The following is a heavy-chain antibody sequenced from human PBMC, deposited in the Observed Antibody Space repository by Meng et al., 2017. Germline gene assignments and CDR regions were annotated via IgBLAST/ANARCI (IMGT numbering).Heavy chain of an antibody. CDR2: IIPILGIA. D-gene: IGHD4-23*01. CDR3: ARARHGGKTPLGDY. CDR1: GGTFSSYT. V-gene: IGHV1-69*02. J-gene: IGHJ4*02. Sequence: QVQPVQSGAEVKKPGSSVKVSCKASGGTFSSYTISWVRQAPGQGLEWMGRIIPILGIANYAQKFQGRVTMTRDTSTSTVYMELSSLRSEDTAVYYCARARHGGKTPLGDYWGQGTLVTVSS.